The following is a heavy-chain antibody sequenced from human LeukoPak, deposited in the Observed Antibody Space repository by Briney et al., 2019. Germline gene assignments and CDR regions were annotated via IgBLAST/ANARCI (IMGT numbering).Heavy chain of an antibody. V-gene: IGHV1-69*01. J-gene: IGHJ3*02. Sequence: SVKVSCKASGGTFSSYAISWVRQAPGQGLEWMGGIIPIFGTANYAQKFQGRVTITADESTSTAYMELSSLRSEDTAVYYCAXXXXGYSYGYQFDDAFDIWGQGTMVTVSS. CDR1: GGTFSSYA. CDR3: AXXXXGYSYGYQFDDAFDI. CDR2: IIPIFGTA. D-gene: IGHD5-18*01.